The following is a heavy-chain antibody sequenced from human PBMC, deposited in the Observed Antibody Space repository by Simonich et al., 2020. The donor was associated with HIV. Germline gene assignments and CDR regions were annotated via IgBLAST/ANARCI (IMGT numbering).Heavy chain of an antibody. Sequence: EVQLVESGGLVVQPGGFLRLSCAASGFTFDDYAMHWVRQAPGKGLEWVSHINWEGGGTYYADSVKGRFTISRDNSKNSLYLQMNSLRAEDTALYYCAKGSGLYSNYGPLWYWGQGTLVTVSS. CDR2: INWEGGGT. V-gene: IGHV3-43D*04. CDR3: AKGSGLYSNYGPLWY. J-gene: IGHJ4*02. CDR1: GFTFDDYA. D-gene: IGHD4-4*01.